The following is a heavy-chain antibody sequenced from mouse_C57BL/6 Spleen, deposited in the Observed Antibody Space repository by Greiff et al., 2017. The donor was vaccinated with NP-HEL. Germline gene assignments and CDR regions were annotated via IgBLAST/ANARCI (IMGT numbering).Heavy chain of an antibody. J-gene: IGHJ3*01. D-gene: IGHD3-3*01. CDR3: ARRGWVAWFAY. V-gene: IGHV1-50*01. Sequence: QVHVKQSGAELVKPGASVKLSCKASGYTFTSYWMQWVKQRPGQGLEWIGEIDPSDSYTNYNQKFKGKATLTVDTSSSTAYMQLSSLTSEDSAVYYCARRGWVAWFAYWGQGTLVTVSA. CDR1: GYTFTSYW. CDR2: IDPSDSYT.